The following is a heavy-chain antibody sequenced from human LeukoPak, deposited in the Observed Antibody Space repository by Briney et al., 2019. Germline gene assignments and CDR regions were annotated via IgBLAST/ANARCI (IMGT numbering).Heavy chain of an antibody. V-gene: IGHV3-21*01. J-gene: IGHJ4*02. CDR3: ASHETGKYTTSWEH. D-gene: IGHD6-6*01. Sequence: GGSLRLSCAASGVIFSSHSMNWVRQAPGKGLEWVSSINSDSKYILYADSMKGRFTVSRDNARDSLYLQMSGLRVEDTAVYFCASHETGKYTTSWEHWGQGTLVTVSS. CDR1: GVIFSSHS. CDR2: INSDSKYI.